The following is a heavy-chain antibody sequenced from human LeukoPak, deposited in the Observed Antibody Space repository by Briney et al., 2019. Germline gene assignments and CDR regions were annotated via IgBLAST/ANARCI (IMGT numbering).Heavy chain of an antibody. D-gene: IGHD4-17*01. CDR2: IYSGGST. CDR1: GFTVSSNY. CDR3: ASGPTTVTQY. V-gene: IGHV3-66*01. J-gene: IGHJ4*02. Sequence: GGSLRLSCVASGFTVSSNYMSWVRQAPGRGLEWVSVIYSGGSTYYADSVKGRFTISRDNSKNTLYLQMNSLRAEDTAVYYCASGPTTVTQYWGQGTLVTVSS.